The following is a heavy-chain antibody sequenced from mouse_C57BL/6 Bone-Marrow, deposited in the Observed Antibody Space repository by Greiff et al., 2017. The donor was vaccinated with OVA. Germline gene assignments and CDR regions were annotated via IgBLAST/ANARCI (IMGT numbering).Heavy chain of an antibody. Sequence: VKLVESGPGLVQPSQSLSITCTVSGFSLTSYGVHWVRQSPGKGLEWLGVIWSGGSTDYNAAFISRLSISKDNSKSQVFFKMNSLQADDTAIYYCARNLPYYYGSSYVYYYAMDYWGQGTSVTVSS. D-gene: IGHD1-1*01. CDR1: GFSLTSYG. J-gene: IGHJ4*01. CDR2: IWSGGST. V-gene: IGHV2-2*01. CDR3: ARNLPYYYGSSYVYYYAMDY.